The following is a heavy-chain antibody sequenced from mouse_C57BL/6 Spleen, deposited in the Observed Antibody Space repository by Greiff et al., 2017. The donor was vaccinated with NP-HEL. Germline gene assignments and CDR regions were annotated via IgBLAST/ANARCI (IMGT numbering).Heavy chain of an antibody. CDR2: IHPNSGST. CDR3: ARTPRDYAMDY. Sequence: QVQLQQPGAELVKPGASVKLSCKASGYTFTSYWMHWVKQRPGQGLEWIGMIHPNSGSTNYNEKFKSKATLTVDKSSSTAYMQLSSLTSEDSAVYYCARTPRDYAMDYWGQGTSVTVSS. V-gene: IGHV1-64*01. CDR1: GYTFTSYW. J-gene: IGHJ4*01.